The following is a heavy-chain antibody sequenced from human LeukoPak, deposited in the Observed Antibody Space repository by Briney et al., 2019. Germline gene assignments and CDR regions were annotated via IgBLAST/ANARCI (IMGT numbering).Heavy chain of an antibody. CDR3: AKAVTGFGDYYYYMDV. CDR2: IRYDGSNK. V-gene: IGHV3-30*02. Sequence: PGGSLRLSCAASGFTFSSYGMHWVRQAPGKGLEWVAFIRYDGSNKYYADSVKGRFTISRDNSKNTLYLQMNSLRAEDTAVDYCAKAVTGFGDYYYYMDVWGKGTTVTVSS. D-gene: IGHD3-10*01. J-gene: IGHJ6*03. CDR1: GFTFSSYG.